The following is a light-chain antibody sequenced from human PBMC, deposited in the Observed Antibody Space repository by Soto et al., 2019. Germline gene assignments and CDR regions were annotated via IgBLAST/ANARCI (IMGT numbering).Light chain of an antibody. CDR2: GTS. V-gene: IGKV3-20*01. CDR1: QSVYSNS. CDR3: QQYGDSPST. Sequence: EIVLTQSPGTLSLSPGDRGTLSCRASQSVYSNSLAWYQQKPGQAPRLLIYGTSNRATGIPDRFSGSGSGTDFTLTISRLEPEDFAVYYCQQYGDSPSTFGLETKLEIK. J-gene: IGKJ2*01.